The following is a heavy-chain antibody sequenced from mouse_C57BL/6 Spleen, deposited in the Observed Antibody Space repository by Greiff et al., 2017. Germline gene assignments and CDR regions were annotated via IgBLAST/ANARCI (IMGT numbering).Heavy chain of an antibody. Sequence: EVKLMESGGGLVQPGGSLKLSCAASGFTFSDYYMYWVRQTPEKRLEWVAYISNGGGSTYYPDTVKGRFTISRDNAKNTLYLQMSRLKSEDTAMYYCARHLYDYDAMDYWGQGTSVTVSS. CDR2: ISNGGGST. V-gene: IGHV5-12*01. J-gene: IGHJ4*01. CDR1: GFTFSDYY. D-gene: IGHD2-3*01. CDR3: ARHLYDYDAMDY.